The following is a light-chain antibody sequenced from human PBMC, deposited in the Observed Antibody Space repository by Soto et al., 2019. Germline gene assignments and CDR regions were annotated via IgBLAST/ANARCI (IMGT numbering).Light chain of an antibody. V-gene: IGLV4-60*02. CDR3: ETWDTNVVV. Sequence: QSVLTQSSSASASLGSSVKLTCTLSSGHSTHIIAWHQQQPGKAPRYLMKLEGSGSYNKGSGIPDRFSGSSSGADRYLTISNLQFEDEADYYCETWDTNVVVFGGGTKVTVL. CDR2: LEGSGSY. J-gene: IGLJ2*01. CDR1: SGHSTHI.